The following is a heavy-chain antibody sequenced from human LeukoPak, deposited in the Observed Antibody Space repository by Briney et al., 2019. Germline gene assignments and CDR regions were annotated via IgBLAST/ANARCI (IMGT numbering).Heavy chain of an antibody. D-gene: IGHD3-22*01. J-gene: IGHJ5*02. V-gene: IGHV3-30-3*01. CDR1: GFTFSSYA. CDR2: ISYDGSNK. Sequence: RSLRLSCAASGFTFSSYAMHWVRQAPGKGLEWVAVISYDGSNKYYADSVKGRFTISRDNSKNTLYLQMNSLRAEDTAVYYCARGLAPYDSSGYYHTWGQGTLVTVSS. CDR3: ARGLAPYDSSGYYHT.